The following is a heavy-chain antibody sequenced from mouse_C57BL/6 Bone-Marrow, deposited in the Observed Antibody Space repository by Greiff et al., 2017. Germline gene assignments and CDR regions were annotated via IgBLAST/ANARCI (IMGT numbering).Heavy chain of an antibody. Sequence: VQLQQSGAELARPGASVKLSCTASGYTFTSYGISWVKQRTGQGLEWIGEIYPRSGNTYYNEKFKGKATLTADKSSSKAYMELRSLTSEESAVYFCARKAIDYDYPWFAYWGQGTLVTVSA. D-gene: IGHD2-4*01. J-gene: IGHJ3*01. CDR1: GYTFTSYG. CDR2: IYPRSGNT. V-gene: IGHV1-81*01. CDR3: ARKAIDYDYPWFAY.